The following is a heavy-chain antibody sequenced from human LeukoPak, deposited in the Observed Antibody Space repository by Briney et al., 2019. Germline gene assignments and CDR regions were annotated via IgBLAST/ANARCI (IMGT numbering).Heavy chain of an antibody. J-gene: IGHJ5*02. V-gene: IGHV4-39*01. Sequence: PSETLSLTCNVSGGSISSSSYYWGWIRQPPEKGLEWIGSIYYSGSTYYKPSLKSRVTISVDTSKNQFSLKLTSVTDADTAVYYCARGHCSSTSCYYAAWFDPWGQGTLVTVSS. D-gene: IGHD2-2*01. CDR1: GGSISSSSYY. CDR3: ARGHCSSTSCYYAAWFDP. CDR2: IYYSGST.